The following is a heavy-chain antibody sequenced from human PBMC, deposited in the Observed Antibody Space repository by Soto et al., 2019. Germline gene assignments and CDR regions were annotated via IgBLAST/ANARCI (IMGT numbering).Heavy chain of an antibody. CDR3: IHDGKLGYTGYDRFDY. V-gene: IGHV2-5*01. J-gene: IGHJ4*02. D-gene: IGHD5-12*01. CDR1: GFSLSTNEVG. CDR2: IYWNDDA. Sequence: SGPTLVNPTQTLTLTCTFSGFSLSTNEVGVGWIRQPPGKALEWLALIYWNDDARYSPSLKNRLAITKDTSKNQVVLTMTNMDPVDTATYYCIHDGKLGYTGYDRFDYWGQGTLVTVSS.